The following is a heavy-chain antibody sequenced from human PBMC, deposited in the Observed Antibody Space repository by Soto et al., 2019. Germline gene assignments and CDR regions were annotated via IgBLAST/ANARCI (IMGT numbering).Heavy chain of an antibody. V-gene: IGHV4-30-4*01. Sequence: LSETVSLTCTFSGGSINSGDYYWRWIRQPPGEGLGWIGYIYYSGSTYYNPPLKSPVTISVDTSKNQFSLKLSSVTAADTAVYYCAREGPYYYYGKDVWGQGTTDTVSS. CDR3: AREGPYYYYGKDV. CDR1: GGSINSGDYY. CDR2: IYYSGST. J-gene: IGHJ6*02.